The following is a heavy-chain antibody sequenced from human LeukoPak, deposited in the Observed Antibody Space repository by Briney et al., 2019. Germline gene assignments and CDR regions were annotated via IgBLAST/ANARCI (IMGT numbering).Heavy chain of an antibody. CDR3: ARDIGNHFGGLDHYYYDY. CDR2: LYYSGIT. D-gene: IGHD2-15*01. CDR1: GGSISSDDSS. Sequence: SETLSLTCTVSGGSISSDDSSWSWIRQPPGKGLERIGYLYYSGITFYNPSLRSRVTISPDMSRNQFSLKLTSVTAADTAVYYCARDIGNHFGGLDHYYYDYWGPGTLVTVSS. J-gene: IGHJ4*02. V-gene: IGHV4-30-4*07.